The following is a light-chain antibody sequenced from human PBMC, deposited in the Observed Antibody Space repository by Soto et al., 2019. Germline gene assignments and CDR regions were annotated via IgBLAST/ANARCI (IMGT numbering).Light chain of an antibody. CDR2: ENN. Sequence: QSVLTQPPSVSAAPGQRVTISCTGSSSNIGAGYEAHWYQQVPGTAPKLLIYENNNRPSGVPDQFSGSKSGTSASLAITGLQAEDEAEYYCQSYDSSLSGYVFGTGTKLTVL. J-gene: IGLJ1*01. CDR3: QSYDSSLSGYV. V-gene: IGLV1-40*01. CDR1: SSNIGAGYE.